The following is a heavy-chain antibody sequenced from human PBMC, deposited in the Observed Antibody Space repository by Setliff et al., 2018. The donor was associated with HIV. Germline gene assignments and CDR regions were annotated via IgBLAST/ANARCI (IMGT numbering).Heavy chain of an antibody. V-gene: IGHV4-61*05. CDR2: IYYSGST. J-gene: IGHJ3*02. Sequence: SETLSLTCTVSGGSISSSNYYWSWIRQPPGKGLEWIGYIYYSGSTNYNPSLKSRVTISVDTSKNQFSLKLSSVTAADTAVYYCARHSITLVVGVPERDDAFDIWGQGTMVTVSS. CDR1: GGSISSSNYY. D-gene: IGHD3-22*01. CDR3: ARHSITLVVGVPERDDAFDI.